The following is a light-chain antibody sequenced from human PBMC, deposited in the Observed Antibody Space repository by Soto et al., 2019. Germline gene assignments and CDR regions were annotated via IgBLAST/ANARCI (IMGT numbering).Light chain of an antibody. CDR3: QQRSSWPPT. CDR2: DAS. CDR1: QSVSIY. V-gene: IGKV3-11*01. J-gene: IGKJ4*01. Sequence: EIVLTQSPDTLSLSVGERATLSCRASQSVSIYLVWYQQKPGQAPRLLMYDASKRATGIPARVSGGGSGTDFTLTISSLDPEDFGVYYCQQRSSWPPTFGGGTRVEIK.